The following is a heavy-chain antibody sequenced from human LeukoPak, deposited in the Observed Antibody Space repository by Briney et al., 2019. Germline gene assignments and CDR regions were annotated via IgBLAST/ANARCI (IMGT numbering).Heavy chain of an antibody. J-gene: IGHJ6*02. D-gene: IGHD2-2*02. Sequence: GGSLRLSCAASGFTFSSYGMHWVRQAPGKGLEWVAVISYDGSNKYYADSVKGRFTISRDNSKNTLYLQMNSLRAEDTAVYYCAKDRYCSSTSCCTLALFQSYYYYYGMDVWDQGTTVTVSS. CDR1: GFTFSSYG. CDR2: ISYDGSNK. V-gene: IGHV3-30*18. CDR3: AKDRYCSSTSCCTLALFQSYYYYYGMDV.